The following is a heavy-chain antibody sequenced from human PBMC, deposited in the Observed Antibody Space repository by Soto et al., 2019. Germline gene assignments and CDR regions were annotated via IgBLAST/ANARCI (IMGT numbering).Heavy chain of an antibody. J-gene: IGHJ4*02. V-gene: IGHV4-4*07. Sequence: QVQLQESGPGLVKPSETLSLNCTVSGGSISRNYWSWIRQPAGKGLEWIGRIYSTGATNYNPSLKSRVSLSVDTSRHQFSLKLTSVTAADTAIYYCAQTMVARTPFFDHWGQGTPVTVSS. CDR1: GGSISRNY. CDR3: AQTMVARTPFFDH. D-gene: IGHD6-19*01. CDR2: IYSTGAT.